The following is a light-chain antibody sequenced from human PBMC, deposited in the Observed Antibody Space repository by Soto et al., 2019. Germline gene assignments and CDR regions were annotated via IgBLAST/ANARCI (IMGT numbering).Light chain of an antibody. CDR1: QSVSNY. Sequence: ESMLTQSPATLSLSPGESATLSFRASQSVSNYLAWYQQKPGQAPRLLIYDASNRASGIPARFSGSGSGTDFTLTISSLEPEDFAVYYCQQRSNTFTFGPGTKVDIK. V-gene: IGKV3-11*01. CDR3: QQRSNTFT. J-gene: IGKJ3*01. CDR2: DAS.